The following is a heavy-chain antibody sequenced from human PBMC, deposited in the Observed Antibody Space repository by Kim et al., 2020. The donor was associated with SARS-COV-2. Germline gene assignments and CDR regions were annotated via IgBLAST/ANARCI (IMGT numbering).Heavy chain of an antibody. CDR1: GYTFTSYY. CDR3: ARAGPPGTGWTAANWFDP. V-gene: IGHV1-46*01. CDR2: INPTSGKT. Sequence: ASVKVSCKASGYTFTSYYIHWVRQAPGQGLEWMGIINPTSGKTSYAPNFKGRVTMTRDTSTSTVYMELSSLRSEDTAVYYCARAGPPGTGWTAANWFDPWGQGTLVTVSS. D-gene: IGHD3-10*01. J-gene: IGHJ5*02.